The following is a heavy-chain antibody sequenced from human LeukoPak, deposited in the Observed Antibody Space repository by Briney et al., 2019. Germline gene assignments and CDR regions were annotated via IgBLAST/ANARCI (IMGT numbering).Heavy chain of an antibody. Sequence: PGGSLRLSCAASGITFSSYWMHWVRQAPGKGLVWVSRINSDGSSTSYADSVKGRFTISRDNAKNTLYLQMNSLRAEDTAVYYCARGRDGYNFDYWGQGTLVTVSS. CDR1: GITFSSYW. CDR2: INSDGSST. J-gene: IGHJ4*02. V-gene: IGHV3-74*01. D-gene: IGHD5-24*01. CDR3: ARGRDGYNFDY.